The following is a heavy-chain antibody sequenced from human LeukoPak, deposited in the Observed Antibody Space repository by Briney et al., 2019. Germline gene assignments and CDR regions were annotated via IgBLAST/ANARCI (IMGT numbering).Heavy chain of an antibody. CDR1: GGSISSYY. Sequence: SETLSLTGTVSGGSISSYYWSWIRQPPGKGLEWIGYIYYSGSTNYNPSLKSRVTISVDTSKNQFSLKLSSVTAADTAVYYCARAGDYEVIDYWGQGTLVTVSS. CDR3: ARAGDYEVIDY. V-gene: IGHV4-59*01. CDR2: IYYSGST. D-gene: IGHD4-17*01. J-gene: IGHJ4*02.